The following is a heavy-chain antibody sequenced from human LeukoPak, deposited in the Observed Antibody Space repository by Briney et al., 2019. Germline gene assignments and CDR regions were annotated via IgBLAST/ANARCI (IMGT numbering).Heavy chain of an antibody. V-gene: IGHV3-21*01. CDR1: GFTFSSYT. D-gene: IGHD1-1*01. Sequence: GGSLRLSCAASGFTFSSYTMNWVRQAPGKGLEWVSSITTSSYISYADSVKGRFTISRDNAKNSLYLQMNSLRAEDTAVYYCARDGTSASDIWGQGTMVTVSS. CDR3: ARDGTSASDI. J-gene: IGHJ3*02. CDR2: ITTSSYI.